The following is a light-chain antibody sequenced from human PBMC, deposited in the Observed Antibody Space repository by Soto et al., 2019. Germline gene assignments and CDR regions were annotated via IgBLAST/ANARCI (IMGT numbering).Light chain of an antibody. J-gene: IGLJ2*01. V-gene: IGLV1-47*01. CDR1: SSTFANNY. CDR3: AAYTGNWNGPV. Sequence: QSALTQPPSVSGTPGQRVSISCSGASSTFANNYVHWYQQLPGAAPKLLIYRSDQRPSGVPERFSGSKSGTSASLTISGLRPEDEAQYYCAAYTGNWNGPVFGGGTKLTVL. CDR2: RSD.